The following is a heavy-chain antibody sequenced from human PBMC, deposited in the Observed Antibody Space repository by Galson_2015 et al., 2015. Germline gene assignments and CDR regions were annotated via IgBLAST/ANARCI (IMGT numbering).Heavy chain of an antibody. V-gene: IGHV3-30*19. Sequence: SLRLSCAASGFTFSSYGMHWVRQAPGKGLEWVAVIWYDGSNKYYADSVKGRFTISRDNSKNTLYLQMNSLRAEDTAVYYCARVDKSPKYSSSNYYYYGMDVWGQGTTVTVSS. CDR1: GFTFSSYG. CDR2: IWYDGSNK. J-gene: IGHJ6*02. CDR3: ARVDKSPKYSSSNYYYYGMDV. D-gene: IGHD6-6*01.